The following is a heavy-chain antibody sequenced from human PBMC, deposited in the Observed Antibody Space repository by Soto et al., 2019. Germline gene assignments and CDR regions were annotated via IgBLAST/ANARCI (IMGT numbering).Heavy chain of an antibody. CDR1: GDSVSSGRSY. Sequence: SETLSLTCTVSGDSVSSGRSYWTWIRQPPGKGLEWIGNVYYTGTSNYNPSLKSRVTISTEMSKNQFSLKLNSAPAADTAGFFCAKDGKVHTDMGDYYSYDMDVWDHGTTVTVS. V-gene: IGHV4-61*01. CDR3: AKDGKVHTDMGDYYSYDMDV. CDR2: VYYTGTS. J-gene: IGHJ6*02. D-gene: IGHD5-18*01.